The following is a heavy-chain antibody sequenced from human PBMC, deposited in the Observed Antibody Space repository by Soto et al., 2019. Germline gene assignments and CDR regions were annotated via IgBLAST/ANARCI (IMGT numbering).Heavy chain of an antibody. CDR2: IKSNTDAGTT. D-gene: IGHD4-17*01. CDR1: GFTFSNAW. Sequence: EVQLVESGGGLVKPGGSLRLSCAASGFTFSNAWLNWVRQAPGKGLEWVGRIKSNTDAGTTDYAAPVKGRFSISRDDSINTVYLQMNSLRTEVTAVYYCSTSGTMVYGDSTRPHFDYWGQGTLVTVSS. V-gene: IGHV3-15*07. CDR3: STSGTMVYGDSTRPHFDY. J-gene: IGHJ4*02.